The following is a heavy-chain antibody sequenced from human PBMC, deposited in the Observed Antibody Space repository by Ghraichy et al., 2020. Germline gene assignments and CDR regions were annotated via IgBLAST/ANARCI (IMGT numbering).Heavy chain of an antibody. CDR3: TRLMNDLGSVWFDP. J-gene: IGHJ5*02. CDR2: IRSKANSYAT. V-gene: IGHV3-73*01. Sequence: GGSLRLSCAASGFTFSGSAMHWVRQASGKGLEWVGRIRSKANSYATAYAASVKGRFTISRDDSKNTAYLQMNSLKTEDTAVYYCTRLMNDLGSVWFDPWGQGTLVTVSS. CDR1: GFTFSGSA. D-gene: IGHD3-3*01.